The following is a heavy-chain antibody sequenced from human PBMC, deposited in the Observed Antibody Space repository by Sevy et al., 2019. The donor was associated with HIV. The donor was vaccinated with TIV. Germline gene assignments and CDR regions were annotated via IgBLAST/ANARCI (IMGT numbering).Heavy chain of an antibody. D-gene: IGHD3-16*01. CDR3: ARTLGDY. J-gene: IGHJ4*02. Sequence: SETLSLTCTVSVDSLSSYYWSWIRQPPGKGLEWIGYIYSSGSTNYNPSLKSRVTISVDTSKNQFSLKLSSVTAADTAVYYCARTLGDYWGQGTLVTVSS. CDR2: IYSSGST. V-gene: IGHV4-59*12. CDR1: VDSLSSYY.